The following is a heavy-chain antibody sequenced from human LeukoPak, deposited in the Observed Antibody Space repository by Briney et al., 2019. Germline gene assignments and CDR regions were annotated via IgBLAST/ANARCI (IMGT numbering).Heavy chain of an antibody. V-gene: IGHV3-23*01. Sequence: GGSLRLSCAASGFTFSRNAMSWVRQAPGKGWEWVSDINGRGDRTFYADSVKGRFTISRDNSKNTLYLQMNSLRAEDTAVYYCAKTRIAAAGTANWFDPWGQGTLVTVSS. J-gene: IGHJ5*02. CDR2: INGRGDRT. CDR1: GFTFSRNA. CDR3: AKTRIAAAGTANWFDP. D-gene: IGHD6-13*01.